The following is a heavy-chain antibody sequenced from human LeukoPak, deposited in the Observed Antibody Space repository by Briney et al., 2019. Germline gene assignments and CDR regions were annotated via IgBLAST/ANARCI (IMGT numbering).Heavy chain of an antibody. D-gene: IGHD3-10*01. V-gene: IGHV3-33*01. CDR2: IWYDGNNK. Sequence: GGSLRLSCAASGFTFSSYGMHWARQAPGKGLEWVAVIWYDGNNKYYADSVKGRFTISRDNSKNTLYLQMNSLRAEDTAVYYCARDWGYGSGSYSGWFAPWGQGTLVSVSS. J-gene: IGHJ5*02. CDR3: ARDWGYGSGSYSGWFAP. CDR1: GFTFSSYG.